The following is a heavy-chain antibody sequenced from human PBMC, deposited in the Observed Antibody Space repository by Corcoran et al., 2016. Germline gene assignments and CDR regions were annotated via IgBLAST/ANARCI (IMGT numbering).Heavy chain of an antibody. CDR2: IWYDGSNK. CDR3: ARGPPYDFWSGYRRWYNWFDP. D-gene: IGHD3-3*01. Sequence: QVQLVESGGGVVQPGRSLRLSCAASGFTFSSYGMHWVRQAPGKGLEWVAVIWYDGSNKYYADSVKGRFTISRDNSKNTLYLQMNSLRAEGTAVYYCARGPPYDFWSGYRRWYNWFDPWGQGTLVTVSS. J-gene: IGHJ5*02. CDR1: GFTFSSYG. V-gene: IGHV3-33*01.